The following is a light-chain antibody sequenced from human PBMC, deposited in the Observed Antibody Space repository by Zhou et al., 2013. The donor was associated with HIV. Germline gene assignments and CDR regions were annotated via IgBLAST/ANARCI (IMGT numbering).Light chain of an antibody. Sequence: EIVLTQSPGTLSLSPGERGTLSCRASQSVSSSYLAWYQQKPGQAPRLLIYDASSRATGVPDRFSGSGSGTDFTLTISRLEPEDFAVYYCQQYGNSPLTFGQGTRLEIK. CDR2: DAS. J-gene: IGKJ5*01. V-gene: IGKV3-20*01. CDR3: QQYGNSPLT. CDR1: QSVSSSY.